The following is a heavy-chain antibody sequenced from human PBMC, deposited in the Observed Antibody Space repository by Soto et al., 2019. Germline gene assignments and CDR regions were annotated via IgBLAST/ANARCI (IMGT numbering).Heavy chain of an antibody. CDR3: TKGGGGIGYYDPSPL. D-gene: IGHD3-16*01. Sequence: EVQLLESGGGLVQPGGSLRLSCAASGFTFSNYGMSWVRQAPGKGPEWVSIISTGGEVTHYADSVKGRFAISRDNSRNPLYLPLNSLSAEDSAVYYCTKGGGGIGYYDPSPLWGQGTLVTVSS. CDR2: ISTGGEVT. V-gene: IGHV3-23*01. J-gene: IGHJ3*01. CDR1: GFTFSNYG.